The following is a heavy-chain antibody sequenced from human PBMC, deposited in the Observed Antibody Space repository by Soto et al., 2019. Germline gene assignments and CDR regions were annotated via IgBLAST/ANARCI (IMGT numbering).Heavy chain of an antibody. V-gene: IGHV3-23*01. Sequence: GGSLRLSCAASGFTFGSCAMSWVRQAPGKGLEWVSTIGGRRGSTYYADSVKGRFTISRDNSKNTLYLQMNSLRAEDTAVYYCAKVYSDFWTGYPYYFDYWGQGTLVTVSS. CDR2: IGGRRGST. D-gene: IGHD3-3*01. J-gene: IGHJ4*02. CDR3: AKVYSDFWTGYPYYFDY. CDR1: GFTFGSCA.